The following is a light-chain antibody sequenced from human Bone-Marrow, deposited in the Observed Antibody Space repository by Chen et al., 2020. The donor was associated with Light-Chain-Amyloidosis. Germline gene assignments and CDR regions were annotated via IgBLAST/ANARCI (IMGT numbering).Light chain of an antibody. CDR2: RDT. CDR3: QSADSSGTYEVI. J-gene: IGLJ2*01. CDR1: DLPTKY. Sequence: SSELTQPPSVSVSPGQTARLNCSGDDLPTKYAYWYQQKPGQAPVLVIHRDTERPSGISERFSGSSSGTTATLTISGVQAEDEADYHCQSADSSGTYEVIFGGGTKLTVL. V-gene: IGLV3-25*03.